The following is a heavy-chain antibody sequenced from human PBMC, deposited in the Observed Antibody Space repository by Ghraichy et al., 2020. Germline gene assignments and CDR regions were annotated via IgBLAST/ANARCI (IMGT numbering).Heavy chain of an antibody. CDR3: VKDRIKDIVVVEEFDY. J-gene: IGHJ4*02. CDR2: ISSNGGST. D-gene: IGHD2-15*01. CDR1: GFTFSSYA. V-gene: IGHV3-64D*09. Sequence: GGSLRLTCSASGFTFSSYAMHWVRQAPGKGLEYVSAISSNGGSTYYADSVKGRFTISRDNSKNTLYLQMSSLRAEDTAVYYCVKDRIKDIVVVEEFDYWGQGTLVTVSS.